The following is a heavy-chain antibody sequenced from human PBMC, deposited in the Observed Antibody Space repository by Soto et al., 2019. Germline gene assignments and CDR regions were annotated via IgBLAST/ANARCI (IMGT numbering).Heavy chain of an antibody. CDR1: GFTFSSYA. Sequence: PVGSLRLSCAGSGFTFSSYALSWVRQAPGKGLEWVSGISGTGASAYYADSVKGRFTISRGNSKNTLYLQMNSLRAEDTAIYYCARGLLWFGDLEPMDVWGQGTTVTVSS. D-gene: IGHD3-10*01. CDR3: ARGLLWFGDLEPMDV. J-gene: IGHJ6*02. V-gene: IGHV3-23*01. CDR2: ISGTGASA.